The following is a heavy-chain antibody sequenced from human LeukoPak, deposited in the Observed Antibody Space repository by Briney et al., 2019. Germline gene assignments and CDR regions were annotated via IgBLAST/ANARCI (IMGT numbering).Heavy chain of an antibody. Sequence: PSETLSLTCTVPGGSISSYYWSWIRQPPGKGLEWIGYIYYSGSTNYNPSLKSRVAISVDTSENQFSLKLSSVTAADTAVYYCARVGGRRGYFDYWGQGTLVTVSS. CDR3: ARVGGRRGYFDY. D-gene: IGHD3-16*01. CDR1: GGSISSYY. J-gene: IGHJ4*02. CDR2: IYYSGST. V-gene: IGHV4-59*08.